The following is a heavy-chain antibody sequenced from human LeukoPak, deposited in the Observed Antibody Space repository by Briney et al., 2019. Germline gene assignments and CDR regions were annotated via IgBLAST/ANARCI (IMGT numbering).Heavy chain of an antibody. J-gene: IGHJ4*02. CDR3: AKVPYYYGSGSPDY. CDR2: ISSNGGSI. V-gene: IGHV3-64*01. Sequence: GGSLILSCAASGFTFSDYAMHWVRQAPGKELEYVSAISSNGGSIHYANSVKGRFTISRDNSKNTLYLQMNSLRAEDTAVYYCAKVPYYYGSGSPDYWGQGTLVTVSS. D-gene: IGHD3-10*01. CDR1: GFTFSDYA.